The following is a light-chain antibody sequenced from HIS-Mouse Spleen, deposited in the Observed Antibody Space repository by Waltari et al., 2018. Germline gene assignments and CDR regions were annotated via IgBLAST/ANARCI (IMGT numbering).Light chain of an antibody. V-gene: IGKV1-33*01. CDR2: DAS. CDR1: QDISNY. J-gene: IGKJ5*01. Sequence: DIQMTQSPSSLSASVGDRVTITCQASQDISNYLNWYQQKPGKAPKLLIYDASNLEKGVPSRFSGSGSGTDFTFTISRLQPEDIATYYCQQYDNLITFGQGTRLEIK. CDR3: QQYDNLIT.